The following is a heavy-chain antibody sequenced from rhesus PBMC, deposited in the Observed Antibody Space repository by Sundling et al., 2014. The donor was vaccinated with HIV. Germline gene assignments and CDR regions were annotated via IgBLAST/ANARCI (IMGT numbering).Heavy chain of an antibody. D-gene: IGHD1-44*01. V-gene: IGHV3-103*01. CDR2: ISNSGGST. Sequence: EVQLVESGGGLVQPGGSLRLSCAASGFTFSSYGMYWVRQAPGKGLEWISAISNSGGSTYYADSVKGRFTISRDNSKNTLSLQMNSLRPEDTAVYYCAKDGSWNRDYWGQGVLVTVSS. CDR1: GFTFSSYG. CDR3: AKDGSWNRDY. J-gene: IGHJ4*01.